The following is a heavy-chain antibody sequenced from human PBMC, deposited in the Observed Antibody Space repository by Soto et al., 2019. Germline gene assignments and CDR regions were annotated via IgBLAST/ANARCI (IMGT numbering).Heavy chain of an antibody. J-gene: IGHJ6*02. CDR2: ISSSSSYI. D-gene: IGHD6-19*01. V-gene: IGHV3-21*01. CDR1: GFTFSSYS. Sequence: GGSLRLSCAASGFTFSSYSMNWVRQAPGKGLEWVSSISSSSSYIYYADSVKGRFTISRDNAKNSLYLQMNSLRAEDTAVYYCARGPSKSAVAGTDYDYGMDVWGQGTTVTVSS. CDR3: ARGPSKSAVAGTDYDYGMDV.